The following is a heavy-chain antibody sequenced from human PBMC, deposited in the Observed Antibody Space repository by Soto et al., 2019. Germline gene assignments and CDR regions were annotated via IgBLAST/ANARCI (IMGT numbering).Heavy chain of an antibody. Sequence: QVQLQESGPGLVKPSETLSLTCTVSGGSISSYYWSWIRQPPGKGLEWIGYIYYSGSTDYDPSLKSRVTISVHTSKNRFSLKLSSVTAADTAVYYCARRWGTYFDFWGQGTLVTVSS. V-gene: IGHV4-59*01. D-gene: IGHD7-27*01. J-gene: IGHJ4*02. CDR3: ARRWGTYFDF. CDR2: IYYSGST. CDR1: GGSISSYY.